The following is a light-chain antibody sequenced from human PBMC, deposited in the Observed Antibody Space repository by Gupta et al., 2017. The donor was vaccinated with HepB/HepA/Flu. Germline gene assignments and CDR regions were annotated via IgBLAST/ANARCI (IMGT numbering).Light chain of an antibody. Sequence: IQMTQSPSTLSASVGDRVTITCRASQDISGWLAWYQHKPGKAPKLLIYKASTVESGVPSRCSGSGSGTEFLLTITSLQPDDFATYYCQQENTHMITFGPGTKVDFK. CDR1: QDISGW. V-gene: IGKV1-5*03. J-gene: IGKJ3*01. CDR2: KAS. CDR3: QQENTHMIT.